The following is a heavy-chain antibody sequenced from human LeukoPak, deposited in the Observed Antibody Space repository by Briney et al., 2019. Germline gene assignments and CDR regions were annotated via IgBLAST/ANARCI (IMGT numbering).Heavy chain of an antibody. Sequence: PSETLSLTCTVSGGSISSYYWSWIRQPPGKGLEWIGYIYYSGSTNYNPSLKSRVTISVDTSKNQFSLKLSSVTAADTAVYYCARENQLLFDYWGQGTLVTVSS. CDR2: IYYSGST. CDR3: ARENQLLFDY. CDR1: GGSISSYY. D-gene: IGHD2-2*01. J-gene: IGHJ4*02. V-gene: IGHV4-59*01.